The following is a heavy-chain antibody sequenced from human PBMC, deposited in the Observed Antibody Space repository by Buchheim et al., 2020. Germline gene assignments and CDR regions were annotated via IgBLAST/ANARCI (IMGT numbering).Heavy chain of an antibody. V-gene: IGHV1-8*01. CDR1: GYTFTSYD. D-gene: IGHD6-6*01. CDR2: MNPNSGNT. Sequence: QVQLVQSGAEVKKPGASVKVSCKASGYTFTSYDINWVRQATGQGLEWMGWMNPNSGNTGYAQKFQGRVTMTRNTSISTAYMELSSLRSEDTAVYYCARGILFNEYSSSSGLYYYYYYMDVWGKGTT. J-gene: IGHJ6*03. CDR3: ARGILFNEYSSSSGLYYYYYYMDV.